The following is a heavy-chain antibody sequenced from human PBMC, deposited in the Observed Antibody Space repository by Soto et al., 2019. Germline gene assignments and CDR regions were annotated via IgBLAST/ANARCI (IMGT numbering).Heavy chain of an antibody. Sequence: QVQLVQSGAEVKKPGSSVKVSRKTSRDTFNKYAFNWVRQAPGQGLEWMGWIIPIFSSRNYAERSQGRVTITADDSTSTAYMELRILSCEDTAVYYCARGETDLGVWGQGPNVSVSS. CDR2: IIPIFSSR. CDR3: ARGETDLGV. V-gene: IGHV1-69*01. CDR1: RDTFNKYA. J-gene: IGHJ6*02. D-gene: IGHD2-21*02.